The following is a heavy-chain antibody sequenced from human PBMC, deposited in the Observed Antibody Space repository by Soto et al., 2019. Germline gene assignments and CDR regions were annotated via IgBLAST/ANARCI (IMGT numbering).Heavy chain of an antibody. CDR1: GFTFSSYG. Sequence: PGGSLRLSCAASGFTFSSYGMHWVRQAPGKGLEWVAVISYDGSNKYYADSVKGRFTISRDNSKNTLYLQMNSLRAEDTAVYYCAKDKDWSGAYGMDVWGQGTTVTVSS. D-gene: IGHD3-3*01. J-gene: IGHJ6*02. CDR2: ISYDGSNK. CDR3: AKDKDWSGAYGMDV. V-gene: IGHV3-30*18.